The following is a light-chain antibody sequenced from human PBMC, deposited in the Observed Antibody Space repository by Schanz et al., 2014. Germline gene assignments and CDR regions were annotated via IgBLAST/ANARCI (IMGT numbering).Light chain of an antibody. V-gene: IGLV4-60*02. CDR2: LEGSGSY. CDR1: SGHSTYI. CDR3: QTWGTAFRV. Sequence: QLVLTQSSSASASLGSSVKLTCTLSSGHSTYIIAWHQQRPGKAPRYLMKLEGSGSYNRGSGVPDRFSGSSSGADRYVTISNLQFEDEADYYCQTWGTAFRVFGGGTKLTVL. J-gene: IGLJ3*02.